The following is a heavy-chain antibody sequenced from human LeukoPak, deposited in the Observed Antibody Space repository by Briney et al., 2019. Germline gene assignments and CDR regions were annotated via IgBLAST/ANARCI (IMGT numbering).Heavy chain of an antibody. D-gene: IGHD1-26*01. CDR3: AKAGGIYYPDHFDP. Sequence: GGSLRLSCAASGFTFSSYEMNWVRQAPGKGLEWVSYISSSGSTIYYADSLKGRFTISRDNAKNSLYLQMKSLRLEDTAVYFCAKAGGIYYPDHFDPWGQGTLVTVSS. J-gene: IGHJ5*02. CDR2: ISSSGSTI. V-gene: IGHV3-48*03. CDR1: GFTFSSYE.